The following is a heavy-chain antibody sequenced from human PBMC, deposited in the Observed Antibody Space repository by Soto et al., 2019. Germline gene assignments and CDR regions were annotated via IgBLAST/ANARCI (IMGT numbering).Heavy chain of an antibody. CDR1: GGSISSGGYY. Sequence: SETLSLTCTVSGGSISSGGYYWSWIRQHPGKGLERIGYIYYSGSTYYNPSLKSRVTISVDTSKNRFYLRLSSVTAADTAVYYCASAPGFNLFDSWGQGTLVTVSS. D-gene: IGHD5-12*01. V-gene: IGHV4-30-4*08. CDR3: ASAPGFNLFDS. CDR2: IYYSGST. J-gene: IGHJ4*02.